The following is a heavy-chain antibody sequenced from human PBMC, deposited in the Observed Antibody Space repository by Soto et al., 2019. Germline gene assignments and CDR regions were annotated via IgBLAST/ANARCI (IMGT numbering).Heavy chain of an antibody. J-gene: IGHJ4*02. CDR1: GFTFTSSA. CDR3: AAHYYDSSGDLQYYFDY. V-gene: IGHV1-58*02. Sequence: ASVKVSCKASGFTFTSSAMQWVRQARGQRLEWIGWIVVGSGNTNYAQKFQERVTITRDMSTSTAHMELSSLRSEDTAVYYCAAHYYDSSGDLQYYFDYWGQGTLVTVS. D-gene: IGHD3-22*01. CDR2: IVVGSGNT.